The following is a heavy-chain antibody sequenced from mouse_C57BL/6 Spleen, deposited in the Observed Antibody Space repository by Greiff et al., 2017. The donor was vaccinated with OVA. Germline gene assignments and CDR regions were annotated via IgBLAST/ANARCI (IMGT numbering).Heavy chain of an antibody. CDR3: ARQGYGSSWYFDV. CDR1: GFTFSDYG. V-gene: IGHV5-17*01. J-gene: IGHJ1*03. Sequence: EVKLMESGGGLVKPGGSLKLSCAASGFTFSDYGMHWVRQAPEKGLEWVAYISSGSSTIYYADTVKGRFTISRDNAKNTLFLQMTSLRSEDTAMYYCARQGYGSSWYFDVWGTGTTVTVSS. CDR2: ISSGSSTI. D-gene: IGHD1-1*01.